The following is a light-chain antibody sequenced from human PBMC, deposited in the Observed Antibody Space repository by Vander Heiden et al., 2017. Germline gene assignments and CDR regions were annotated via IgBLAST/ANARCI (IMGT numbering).Light chain of an antibody. CDR3: KQSYSTVLYT. Sequence: DIQMSQSPYSLSASVGDRVTITSRASQRVISDLNWYQQKPGKAPTLLIYAAASLQSGVLSRFSSSGSWTDFTLTISSLQPEDVATYYCKQSYSTVLYTFGQGTKLEIK. V-gene: IGKV1-39*01. CDR1: QRVISD. CDR2: AAA. J-gene: IGKJ2*01.